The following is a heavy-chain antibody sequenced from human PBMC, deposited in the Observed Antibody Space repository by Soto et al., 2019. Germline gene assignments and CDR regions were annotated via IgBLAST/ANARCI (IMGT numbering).Heavy chain of an antibody. J-gene: IGHJ4*02. D-gene: IGHD2-2*01. CDR1: GFTFSDYY. V-gene: IGHV3-11*04. CDR2: ISSSGSTI. Sequence: GGSLRLSCAASGFTFSDYYMSWIRQAPGKGLEWVSYISSSGSTIYYADSVKGRFTISRDNAKNTLYLQMNSLRAEDTAVYYCASPTRYVGLDYWGQGTLVTVSS. CDR3: ASPTRYVGLDY.